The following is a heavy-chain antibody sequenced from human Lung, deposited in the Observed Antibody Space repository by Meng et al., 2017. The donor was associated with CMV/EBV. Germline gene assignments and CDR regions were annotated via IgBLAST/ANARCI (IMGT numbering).Heavy chain of an antibody. CDR1: GFTFNNYG. Sequence: SLKISXAASGFTFNNYGMHWVRQAPGKGLEWVSVIWYDGSNKYYADSVKGRFTISRDNSKNTLYLQMTSVRAEDTAVYYCAKVEGYSGNDKHHFDYWGQGTLVTVSS. D-gene: IGHD5-12*01. CDR3: AKVEGYSGNDKHHFDY. V-gene: IGHV3-33*06. CDR2: IWYDGSNK. J-gene: IGHJ4*02.